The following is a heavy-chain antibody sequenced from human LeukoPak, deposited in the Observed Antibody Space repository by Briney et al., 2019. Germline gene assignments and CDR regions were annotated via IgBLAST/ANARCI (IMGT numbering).Heavy chain of an antibody. CDR1: GSTFSSYW. D-gene: IGHD3-22*01. J-gene: IGHJ4*02. CDR3: AREGSGYYFDY. CDR2: IKQDGSEK. V-gene: IGHV3-7*01. Sequence: PGGSLRLSCAASGSTFSSYWMSWVRQAPGKGLEWVANIKQDGSEKYYVDSVKGRFTISRDNAKNSLYLQMNSLRAEDTAVYYCAREGSGYYFDYWGQGTLVTVSS.